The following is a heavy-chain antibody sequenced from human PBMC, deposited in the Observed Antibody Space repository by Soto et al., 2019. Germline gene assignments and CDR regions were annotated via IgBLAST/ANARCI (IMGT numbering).Heavy chain of an antibody. CDR2: IYSGST. CDR1: GGSISPYY. V-gene: IGHV4-59*01. J-gene: IGHJ4*02. D-gene: IGHD4-17*01. Sequence: SETLSLTCTVSGGSISPYYWIWIRQPPGKGLEWIGYIYSGSTSYNPSLKSRVTISVDTSNNQFSLKLTSVTAADTAVYYCARGGLNNYGYWGQGTRVTVS. CDR3: ARGGLNNYGY.